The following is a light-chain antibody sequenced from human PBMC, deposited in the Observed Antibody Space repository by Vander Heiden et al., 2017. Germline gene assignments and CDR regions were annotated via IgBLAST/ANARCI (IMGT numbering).Light chain of an antibody. CDR3: QQYYSAPRT. Sequence: DIVMTQSPDSLAVSLGERATINCKSSQSLLSRSNNKNYLAWYQRKPGQPPKLLISWASTRESGVPDRFSGSGSGTDFTLTISSLQAEDVAVYSCQQYYSAPRTFGQGTKVEIK. CDR2: WAS. CDR1: QSLLSRSNNKNY. V-gene: IGKV4-1*01. J-gene: IGKJ1*01.